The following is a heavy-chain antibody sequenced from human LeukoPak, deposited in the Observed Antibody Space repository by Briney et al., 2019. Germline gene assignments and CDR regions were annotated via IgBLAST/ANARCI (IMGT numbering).Heavy chain of an antibody. V-gene: IGHV4-39*01. Sequence: PSETLSLTCIVSGGSISSSGNYWGWIRQPPGKGLEWIGNIYYSGSTYYNPSLKSRVTISVDTSKNQFSLKVSSVTAADTATYFCARGIPLILVVQRHNYGMDVWGQGTTVTVSS. CDR1: GGSISSSGNY. CDR2: IYYSGST. CDR3: ARGIPLILVVQRHNYGMDV. J-gene: IGHJ6*02. D-gene: IGHD3-22*01.